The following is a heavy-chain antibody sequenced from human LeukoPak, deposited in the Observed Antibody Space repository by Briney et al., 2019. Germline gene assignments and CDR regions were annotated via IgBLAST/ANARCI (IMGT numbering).Heavy chain of an antibody. D-gene: IGHD1-26*01. Sequence: PGGSLRLSCAASGFTFSDSSIHWVRQASGKGLEWIGLMDKKLNGYQTAYSASVRGRFTISRDDSQNTAFLQMDSLTTEDTALYYCTRDSGTYNWLDPWGQGTLVPVSS. V-gene: IGHV3-73*01. J-gene: IGHJ5*02. CDR2: MDKKLNGYQT. CDR3: TRDSGTYNWLDP. CDR1: GFTFSDSS.